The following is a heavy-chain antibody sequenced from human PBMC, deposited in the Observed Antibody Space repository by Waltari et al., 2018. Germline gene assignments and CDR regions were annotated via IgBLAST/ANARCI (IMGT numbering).Heavy chain of an antibody. V-gene: IGHV4-4*02. J-gene: IGHJ4*02. CDR1: GDSMSSTDW. D-gene: IGHD2-15*01. CDR2: VQASGRT. Sequence: QLQLQQSGPGLVKPSESLSLTCAVSGDSMSSTDWWSWVRQSPGKGLEWIGQVQASGRTNYNPSFAGRVTVSIDTSNNKLSLEVPSPTAADTAMYYCARDRGRGIYLDSWGQGILVTVSP. CDR3: ARDRGRGIYLDS.